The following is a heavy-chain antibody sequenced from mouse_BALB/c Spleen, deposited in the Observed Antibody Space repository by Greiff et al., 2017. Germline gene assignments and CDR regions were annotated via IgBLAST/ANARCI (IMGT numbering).Heavy chain of an antibody. Sequence: EVKLVESGGGLVKPGGSLKLSCAASGFAFSSYDLSWVRQTPEKRLEWVAYISSGGGSTYYPDTVKGRFTISRDNAKNTLYMQMSSLKSEDTAMYYCARQSYRGVDYWGQGTSVTVSS. CDR1: GFAFSSYD. CDR3: ARQSYRGVDY. J-gene: IGHJ4*01. CDR2: ISSGGGST. D-gene: IGHD2-14*01. V-gene: IGHV5-12-1*01.